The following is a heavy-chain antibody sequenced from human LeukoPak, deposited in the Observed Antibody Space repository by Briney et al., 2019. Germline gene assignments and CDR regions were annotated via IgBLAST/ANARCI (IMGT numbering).Heavy chain of an antibody. Sequence: PSETLSLTCTVSGGSISSSNFYWGWIRQPPGKGLEWIGSIYHSGSTYYNPSLKSRVTISVDTSKNQFSLKLSSVTAADTAVYYCARAYFSSWYMNWFDPWGQGTLVTVSS. D-gene: IGHD6-13*01. CDR1: GGSISSSNFY. CDR3: ARAYFSSWYMNWFDP. CDR2: IYHSGST. J-gene: IGHJ5*02. V-gene: IGHV4-39*07.